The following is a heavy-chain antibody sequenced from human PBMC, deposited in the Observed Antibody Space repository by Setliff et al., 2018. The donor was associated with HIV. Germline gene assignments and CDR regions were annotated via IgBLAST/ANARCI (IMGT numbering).Heavy chain of an antibody. V-gene: IGHV3-73*01. CDR1: GFTFSGSA. D-gene: IGHD4-17*01. CDR2: IRSKANSYAT. CDR3: AVSPDGDCATTECANWFDP. J-gene: IGHJ5*02. Sequence: GGSLRLSCAGSGFTFSGSALNWVRQASGKGLEWVGRIRSKANSYATEYAASVKGRFTVSRDDSKNTAYLQMNSLRTEDTAVYFCAVSPDGDCATTECANWFDPWGQGTQVTVSS.